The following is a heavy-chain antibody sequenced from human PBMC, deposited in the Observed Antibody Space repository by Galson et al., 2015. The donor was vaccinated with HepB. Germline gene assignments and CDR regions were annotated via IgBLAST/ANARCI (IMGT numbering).Heavy chain of an antibody. J-gene: IGHJ4*02. V-gene: IGHV3-64D*06. CDR2: ISNKGDRT. Sequence: SLRLSCAASGFTFSSSLMHWVRQAPGKGLEYVSAISNKGDRTYYADSVKGRFTVSRDNSNNMLYLQMSSLRAEDTAVYYCVKDKYCGILDCYMAFDYWGQGTLVTVSS. CDR3: VKDKYCGILDCYMAFDY. CDR1: GFTFSSSL. D-gene: IGHD2-21*01.